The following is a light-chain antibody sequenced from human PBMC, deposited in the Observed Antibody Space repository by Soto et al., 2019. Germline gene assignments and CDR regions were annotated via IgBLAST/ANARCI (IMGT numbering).Light chain of an antibody. Sequence: DIQLTQSPSFLSASVGDRVTITCRASQGISSYLAWYQQKPGKAPKLLIYAASTLQSGVPSRFSGSGSGTEFTLTISSLQPEDFATYYCQQINSYSWTFGQGTKVDIK. CDR3: QQINSYSWT. V-gene: IGKV1-9*01. J-gene: IGKJ1*01. CDR1: QGISSY. CDR2: AAS.